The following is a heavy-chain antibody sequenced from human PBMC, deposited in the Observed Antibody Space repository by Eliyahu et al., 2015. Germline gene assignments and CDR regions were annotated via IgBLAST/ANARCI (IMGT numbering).Heavy chain of an antibody. CDR1: GFTFSSYG. CDR3: ARVQWLDDY. V-gene: IGHV3-48*01. J-gene: IGHJ4*02. D-gene: IGHD6-19*01. CDR2: ISASSSPI. Sequence: EVQLVESGGGLVQPGGSLXLSCAXXGFTFSSYGMNWIRQAPGKGXEWVSFISASSSPIWYADAVKGRFTVSRDNARNSLYLQMNSLRAEDTAVYYCARVQWLDDYWGQGTLVTVSS.